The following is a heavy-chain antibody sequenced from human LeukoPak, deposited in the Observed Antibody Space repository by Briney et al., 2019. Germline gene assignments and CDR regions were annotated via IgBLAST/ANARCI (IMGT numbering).Heavy chain of an antibody. CDR3: ARKIGELERRGWCDY. J-gene: IGHJ4*02. D-gene: IGHD1-1*01. Sequence: ASVKVSCKASGYTFTSYYMHWVRQAPGQGLEWMGIINPSGGSTSYAQKFQGRVTMTRDMSTSTVYMELSSLRSDDTAVYYCARKIGELERRGWCDYWGQGTLVTVSS. CDR2: INPSGGST. V-gene: IGHV1-46*01. CDR1: GYTFTSYY.